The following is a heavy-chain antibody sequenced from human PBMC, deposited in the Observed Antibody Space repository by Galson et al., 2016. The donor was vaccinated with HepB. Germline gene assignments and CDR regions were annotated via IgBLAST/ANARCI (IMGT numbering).Heavy chain of an antibody. CDR3: RYGMDV. V-gene: IGHV3-15*01. CDR2: IKSKTYGGTT. CDR1: GFTFSNAW. Sequence: SLRLSCAASGFTFSNAWMSWVRQAPGKGLEWVGRIKSKTYGGTTDYAAPVKGRFSISRDDSKNTLYLQMNSLKTEDTAVYYCRYGMDVWGQGTTVTVSS. J-gene: IGHJ6*02.